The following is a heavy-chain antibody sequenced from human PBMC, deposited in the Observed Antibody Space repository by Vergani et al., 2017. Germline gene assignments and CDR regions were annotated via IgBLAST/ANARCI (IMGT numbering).Heavy chain of an antibody. J-gene: IGHJ3*02. CDR2: INPNSGGK. CDR1: GYTFTGYY. V-gene: IGHV1-2*02. CDR3: ARVASMVEPLGAFDI. Sequence: QVQLVQSGAEVKKPGASVKVSCKASGYTFTGYYMHWVRQAPGQGLEWMGWINPNSGGKNYAQKFQGRVTMTRDTSISTAYMELSRLRSDDTAVYYCARVASMVEPLGAFDIWGQGTMVTVSS. D-gene: IGHD3-10*01.